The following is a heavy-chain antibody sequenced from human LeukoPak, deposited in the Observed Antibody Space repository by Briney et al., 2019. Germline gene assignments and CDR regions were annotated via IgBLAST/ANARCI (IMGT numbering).Heavy chain of an antibody. CDR2: INSDESRT. V-gene: IGHV3-74*01. CDR1: GXTFNSYW. Sequence: HPGGSLRLSCAASGXTFNSYWMHWVRQAPEKGLVWVSRINSDESRTAYADSVKGRFSISRDNAKNTLYLQMNGLRAEDTAVYYCARGYGDWFDPWGQGTLVTVSS. D-gene: IGHD3-10*01. J-gene: IGHJ5*02. CDR3: ARGYGDWFDP.